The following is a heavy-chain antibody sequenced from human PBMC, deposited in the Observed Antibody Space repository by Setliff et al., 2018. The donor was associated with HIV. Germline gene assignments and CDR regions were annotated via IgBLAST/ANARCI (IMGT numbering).Heavy chain of an antibody. V-gene: IGHV7-4-1*02. D-gene: IGHD3-22*01. CDR3: AKGAYQYYDSSGYYQGNFDY. Sequence: ASVKVSCKASGYTFTSYAMIWVRQAPGQGLEWVGWINTNTGNPMYPQDFTGRFVFSLDTSVSTAYLQISSLKAEDTAVYYCAKGAYQYYDSSGYYQGNFDYWGQGTLVTVTS. CDR2: INTNTGNP. J-gene: IGHJ4*02. CDR1: GYTFTSYA.